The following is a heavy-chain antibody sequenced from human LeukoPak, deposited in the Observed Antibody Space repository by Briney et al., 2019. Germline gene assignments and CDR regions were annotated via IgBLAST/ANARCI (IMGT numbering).Heavy chain of an antibody. CDR3: ARSSSDAFDI. J-gene: IGHJ3*02. CDR2: IKSKTEGGTT. CDR1: GFTFSNAW. D-gene: IGHD5-24*01. Sequence: GGSLRLSCAASGFTFSNAWMSWVRQAPGKGLEWVGRIKSKTEGGTTDYAAPVKGRFTISGDDSKNTLYLQMNSLRAEDTAVYYCARSSSDAFDIWGQGTMVTVSS. V-gene: IGHV3-15*01.